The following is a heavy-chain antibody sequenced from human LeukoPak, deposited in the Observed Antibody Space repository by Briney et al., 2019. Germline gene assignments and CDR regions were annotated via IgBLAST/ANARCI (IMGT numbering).Heavy chain of an antibody. J-gene: IGHJ3*02. CDR1: AYTFSSYA. Sequence: ASVKVSCKASAYTFSSYALHWVRQAPGQRLECMGWINPGNGYTEYSQKFQGRVTMTRDTSANTAYMELSSLRSEDTAVYYCTRDQVVRGVISAFDIWGQGTMVTISS. CDR3: TRDQVVRGVISAFDI. V-gene: IGHV1-3*01. D-gene: IGHD3-10*01. CDR2: INPGNGYT.